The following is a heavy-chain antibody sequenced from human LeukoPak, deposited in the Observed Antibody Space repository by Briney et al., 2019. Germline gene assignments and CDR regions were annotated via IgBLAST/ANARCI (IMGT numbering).Heavy chain of an antibody. V-gene: IGHV4-39*07. CDR3: ARAKVGATSLGYFDY. CDR2: IYYSGST. CDR1: GGSISSSSYY. D-gene: IGHD1-26*01. Sequence: SETLSLTCTVSGGSISSSSYYWGWIRQPPGKGLEWIGSIYYSGSTYYNPSLKSRVTISVDTSKNQFSLKLSSVTAADTAVYYCARAKVGATSLGYFDYWGQATLVTVSS. J-gene: IGHJ4*02.